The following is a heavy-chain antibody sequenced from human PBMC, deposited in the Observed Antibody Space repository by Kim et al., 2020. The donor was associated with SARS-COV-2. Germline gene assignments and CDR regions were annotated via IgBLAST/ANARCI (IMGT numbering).Heavy chain of an antibody. J-gene: IGHJ6*02. Sequence: GGSLRLSCAASGFTFSSYGMHWVRQAPGKGLEWVAVIWNDGSNKYYADSVKGRFTISRDNSKNTLYLQMNSLRAEDTAVYYCARDIPSASYGGPLLAVWGQGNTVTASS. CDR1: GFTFSSYG. V-gene: IGHV3-33*01. CDR3: ARDIPSASYGGPLLAV. CDR2: IWNDGSNK. D-gene: IGHD4-17*01.